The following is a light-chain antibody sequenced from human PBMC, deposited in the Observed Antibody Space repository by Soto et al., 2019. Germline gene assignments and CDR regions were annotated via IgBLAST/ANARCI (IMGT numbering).Light chain of an antibody. Sequence: QSVLTQPPSASGTPGQRVTISCSGRSSNIGSNTVSWYQQLPGTAPKLLIYNNNQRPSGVPDRFSGSKSGTSASLAISGLQSEDEADYYCAAWDDSLNGRVVFGGGTKLTVL. CDR1: SSNIGSNT. V-gene: IGLV1-44*01. J-gene: IGLJ2*01. CDR3: AAWDDSLNGRVV. CDR2: NNN.